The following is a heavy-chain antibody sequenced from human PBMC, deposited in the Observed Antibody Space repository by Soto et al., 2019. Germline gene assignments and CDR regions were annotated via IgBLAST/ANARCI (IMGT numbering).Heavy chain of an antibody. CDR3: ARVPGP. J-gene: IGHJ5*02. CDR1: GGSISSGGYS. V-gene: IGHV4-30-2*01. Sequence: SETLSLTCAVSGGSISSGGYSWSWIRQPPGKGLDWIGYIYHSGSSYYNPSLKSRVTISVDRSKNQFSLKLSSVTAADTAVYYCARVPGPWGQGTLVTVSS. CDR2: IYHSGSS.